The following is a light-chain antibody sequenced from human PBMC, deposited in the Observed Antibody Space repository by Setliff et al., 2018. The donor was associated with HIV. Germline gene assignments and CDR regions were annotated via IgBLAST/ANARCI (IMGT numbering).Light chain of an antibody. V-gene: IGLV2-14*03. Sequence: QSALTQPASVSGAPGQSITISCTGASNDVGSYNYVSWYQQHPGKAPKLMIYDVSNRPSGVSNRFSGSKSGNTASLTISGLQAEDEADYFCSSYTSSSPYVFGSGTKVTVL. CDR2: DVS. J-gene: IGLJ1*01. CDR3: SSYTSSSPYV. CDR1: SNDVGSYNY.